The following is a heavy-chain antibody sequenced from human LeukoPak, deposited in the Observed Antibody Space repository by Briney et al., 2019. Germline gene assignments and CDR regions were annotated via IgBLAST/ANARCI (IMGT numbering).Heavy chain of an antibody. Sequence: GGSLRLSCAASGFIFSSYAIHWVRQAPGKGLEWVAVISYDGSNKYYADSVKGRFTISRDNSKNTLYLQVNSLRAEDTAVNYCANNYGSGSYHFDYWGQGTLVTVSS. V-gene: IGHV3-30*04. CDR2: ISYDGSNK. CDR1: GFIFSSYA. J-gene: IGHJ4*02. D-gene: IGHD3-10*01. CDR3: ANNYGSGSYHFDY.